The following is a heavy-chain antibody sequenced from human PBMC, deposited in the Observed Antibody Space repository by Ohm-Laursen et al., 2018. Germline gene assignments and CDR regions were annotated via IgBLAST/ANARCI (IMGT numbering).Heavy chain of an antibody. J-gene: IGHJ4*02. V-gene: IGHV3-9*01. CDR3: AKDGSGWYYFDY. CDR1: GFTFDDYA. D-gene: IGHD6-19*01. CDR2: ISWNSGSI. Sequence: SLRLSCAASGFTFDDYAMHWVRQAPGKGLEWVSGISWNSGSIGYADSVKGRFTISRDNAKNSLYLQMNSLRDEDTALYYCAKDGSGWYYFDYWGQGTLVTVTS.